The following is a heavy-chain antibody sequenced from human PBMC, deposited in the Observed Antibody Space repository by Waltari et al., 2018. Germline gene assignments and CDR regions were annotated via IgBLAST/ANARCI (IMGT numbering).Heavy chain of an antibody. CDR3: ARHWKKSGYRFDP. J-gene: IGHJ5*02. CDR1: Y. Sequence: YGGWIRKAPGKGLEWIGSIYYSGSTYYNPTLKSRVTISGDTSKNQFSLKLSSVTAADTAVYYCARHWKKSGYRFDPWGKGTLVTVSS. CDR2: IYYSGST. V-gene: IGHV4-39*01. D-gene: IGHD5-12*01.